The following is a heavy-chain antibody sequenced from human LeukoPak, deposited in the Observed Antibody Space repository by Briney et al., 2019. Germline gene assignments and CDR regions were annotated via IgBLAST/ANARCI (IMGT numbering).Heavy chain of an antibody. CDR2: IHHSGST. D-gene: IGHD2-2*02. J-gene: IGHJ4*02. CDR3: ARAKYCSSTSCYTESGFDY. V-gene: IGHV4-34*01. CDR1: GGSFSGYY. Sequence: PSETLSLTCAVYGGSFSGYYWSWIRQPPGKGLEWIGEIHHSGSTNYNPSLTRRVTISVDTSKNQFSLKLSSVTAAATAVYYCARAKYCSSTSCYTESGFDYXDQGTXVTVSS.